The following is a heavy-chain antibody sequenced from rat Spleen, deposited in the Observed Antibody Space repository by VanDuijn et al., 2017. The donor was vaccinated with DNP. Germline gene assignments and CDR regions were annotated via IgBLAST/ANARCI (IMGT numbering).Heavy chain of an antibody. Sequence: EVQLVESGGDLVQPGRSLKLSCAVSGITFSDHNMAWVRQAPGKGLEWLSSINTDGGSTYYSDSVKARFTISRDNAENTVYLQMNSLRSEDTATYYCVKDLRGGSAFAYWGPGIMVTVSS. D-gene: IGHD1-11*01. CDR2: INTDGGST. CDR3: VKDLRGGSAFAY. CDR1: GITFSDHN. J-gene: IGHJ2*01. V-gene: IGHV5-58*01.